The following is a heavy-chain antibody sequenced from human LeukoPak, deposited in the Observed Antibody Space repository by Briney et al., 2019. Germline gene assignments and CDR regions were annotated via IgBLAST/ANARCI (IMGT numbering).Heavy chain of an antibody. V-gene: IGHV1-8*01. CDR3: ARDLSVTLRGIPFDS. Sequence: ASVKVSCKASGYTFTSYDINWVRQAPGQGLEWMGWINPNSGNTGYAQKFQGRVTMTRNTSISTAYMELSSLRSEDTAVYYCARDLSVTLRGIPFDSWGRGTLVTVSS. D-gene: IGHD3-16*01. CDR1: GYTFTSYD. CDR2: INPNSGNT. J-gene: IGHJ4*02.